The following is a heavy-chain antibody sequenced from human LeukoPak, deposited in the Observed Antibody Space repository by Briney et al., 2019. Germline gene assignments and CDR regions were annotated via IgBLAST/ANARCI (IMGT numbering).Heavy chain of an antibody. D-gene: IGHD3-16*01. CDR1: GFTFNNYP. CDR3: ARGGGNCLDY. Sequence: PGRSLRLSCAASGFTFNNYPMHWVRQAPGKGLEWVAVISYDGSNKYYADSVKGRFTISRNNPKNTLYLQMNSLRAEDTAVYYCARGGGNCLDYWGQGTLVAVSS. J-gene: IGHJ4*02. V-gene: IGHV3-30-3*01. CDR2: ISYDGSNK.